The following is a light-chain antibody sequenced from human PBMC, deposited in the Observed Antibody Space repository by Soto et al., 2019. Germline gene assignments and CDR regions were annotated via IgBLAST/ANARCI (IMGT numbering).Light chain of an antibody. CDR3: QQYNDNWT. CDR2: KAS. V-gene: IGKV1-5*03. Sequence: DIQMTQSPSTLSASVGDRVTITCRASQSISSWLAWYQQKPGKAPKLLIYKASTLQSGVPSRFSGSGSGTEIPPAINSLQADGSATYYCQQYNDNWTFGQGTKVEIK. J-gene: IGKJ1*01. CDR1: QSISSW.